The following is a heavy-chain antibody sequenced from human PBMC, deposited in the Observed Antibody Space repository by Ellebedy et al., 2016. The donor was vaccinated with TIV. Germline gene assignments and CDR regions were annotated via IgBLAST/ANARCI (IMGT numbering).Heavy chain of an antibody. Sequence: GESLKISXTASGFTFGDYAMSWFRQAPGKGLEWVGFIRSKAYGGTTEYAASVKGRFTISRDDSKSIAYLQMNSLKTEDTAVYNCTRSTGDYGDYVLFGYWGQGTLVTVSS. V-gene: IGHV3-49*03. D-gene: IGHD4-17*01. J-gene: IGHJ4*02. CDR3: TRSTGDYGDYVLFGY. CDR1: GFTFGDYA. CDR2: IRSKAYGGTT.